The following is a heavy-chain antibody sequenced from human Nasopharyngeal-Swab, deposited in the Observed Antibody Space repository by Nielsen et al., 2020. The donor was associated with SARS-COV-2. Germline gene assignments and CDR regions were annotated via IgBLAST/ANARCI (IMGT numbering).Heavy chain of an antibody. J-gene: IGHJ4*02. CDR1: GYTFTSNV. Sequence: ASVKVSCKASGYTFTSNVLNWVRQAPGQGPEYIGWISPTKGAPTYAQAFTGRFVISLDTSVSTTYLQISSLKADDTAVYYCARENQEYANIWIDYWGQGTQVTVSS. D-gene: IGHD1-1*01. CDR2: ISPTKGAP. CDR3: ARENQEYANIWIDY. V-gene: IGHV7-4-1*02.